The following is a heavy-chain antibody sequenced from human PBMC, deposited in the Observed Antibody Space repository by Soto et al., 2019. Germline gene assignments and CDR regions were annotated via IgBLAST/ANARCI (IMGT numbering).Heavy chain of an antibody. J-gene: IGHJ6*02. Sequence: QVQLEQSGVEVKKPGASVKVSCKASGYTFTNYAMHWVRQATAQRLEWMGWMNTGNGNTKYSQKFQGRVTITRDTSPGTAYLKLGSLRYEATAVYYCARAPLLWGDVWGQGTTVTVSS. V-gene: IGHV1-3*04. CDR1: GYTFTNYA. CDR2: MNTGNGNT. D-gene: IGHD3-10*01. CDR3: ARAPLLWGDV.